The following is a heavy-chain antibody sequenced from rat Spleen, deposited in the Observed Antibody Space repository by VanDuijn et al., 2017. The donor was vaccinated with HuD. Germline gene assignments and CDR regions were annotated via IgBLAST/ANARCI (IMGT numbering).Heavy chain of an antibody. Sequence: EVQLVESGGGLVQPGGTLKLSCAASGITFSNYAMAWVRQAPTKGLEWVATITSGGSYTYYPDSVKGRFTISRDNAKTTLYLQMDSLRSEDTATYYCARSDGVHYYPPFAYWGQGTLVTVSS. J-gene: IGHJ3*01. CDR1: GITFSNYA. CDR3: ARSDGVHYYPPFAY. CDR2: ITSGGSYT. D-gene: IGHD1-1*01. V-gene: IGHV5-29*01.